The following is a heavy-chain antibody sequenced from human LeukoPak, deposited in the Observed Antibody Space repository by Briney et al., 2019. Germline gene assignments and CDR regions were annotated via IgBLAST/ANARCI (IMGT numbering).Heavy chain of an antibody. Sequence: NPSETLSLTCAVSGGSFSGYYWSWIRQPPGKGLEWIGEINHSGSTNYNPSLKSRVTISVDTSKNQFSLKLNSVTAADTAVYYCARRRDLYSGSYYPFDYWGQGTLVTVSS. CDR3: ARRRDLYSGSYYPFDY. CDR2: INHSGST. D-gene: IGHD1-26*01. J-gene: IGHJ4*02. CDR1: GGSFSGYY. V-gene: IGHV4-34*01.